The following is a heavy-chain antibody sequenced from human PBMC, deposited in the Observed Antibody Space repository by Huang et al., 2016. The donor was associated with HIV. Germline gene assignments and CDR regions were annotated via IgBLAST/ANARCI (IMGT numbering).Heavy chain of an antibody. CDR2: VNHGGST. CDR1: GGSLHGYY. Sequence: QVQLYQWGAGPLRPSETLSLTCGVSGGSLHGYYWSWLRQSPGGGLEWIGEVNHGGSTKYNPSLKSRVTISVDTSKIQFALNLTSVTATDTADYYCATSRSGSGWFLDIWGRGTLVSVS. CDR3: ATSRSGSGWFLDI. D-gene: IGHD6-19*01. J-gene: IGHJ2*01. V-gene: IGHV4-34*01.